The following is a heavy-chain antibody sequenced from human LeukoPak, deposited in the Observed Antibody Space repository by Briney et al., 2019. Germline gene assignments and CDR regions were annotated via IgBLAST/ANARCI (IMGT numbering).Heavy chain of an antibody. CDR3: AKQVLFSGASGYSHLFTS. CDR2: ISLDGSTK. CDR1: GFRFRNSR. Sequence: GRSLRLSCAHRGFRFRNSRMHWVAQAPGKGLEWVALISLDGSTKYYADSVKGRFTISRDNSKNTLYLQMNSLRAEDAAVYHFAKQVLFSGASGYSHLFTSCGQGSLVTVSS. J-gene: IGHJ5*02. V-gene: IGHV3-30*18. D-gene: IGHD2-15*01.